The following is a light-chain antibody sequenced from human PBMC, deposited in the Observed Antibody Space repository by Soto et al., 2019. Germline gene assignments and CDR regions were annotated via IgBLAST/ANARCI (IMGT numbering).Light chain of an antibody. V-gene: IGLV7-46*01. CDR1: NGAVTSAHY. Sequence: QTVVTQEPSLTVSPGGTVSHTCGSRNGAVTSAHYPYWFQQKPGQAPRTLIYDTSNKHSWTPARFSGSLPGGKAALTLSGAQPEDEADYYCFLSHSGGWVFGEGTKLTVL. CDR3: FLSHSGGWV. J-gene: IGLJ3*02. CDR2: DTS.